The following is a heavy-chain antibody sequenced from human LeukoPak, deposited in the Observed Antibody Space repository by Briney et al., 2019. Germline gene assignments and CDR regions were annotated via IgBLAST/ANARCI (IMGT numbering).Heavy chain of an antibody. D-gene: IGHD1-26*01. J-gene: IGHJ3*02. V-gene: IGHV3-21*01. CDR3: ARQVGVDDAFDI. CDR2: ISSGSSYI. Sequence: GGSLRLSCAASGFTFNSYSMNWVRQAPGKGLEWVSSISSGSSYIFYADSAKGRFTISRDNAKNSLYLQMNSPRAEDTAVYYCARQVGVDDAFDIWGQGTMVTISS. CDR1: GFTFNSYS.